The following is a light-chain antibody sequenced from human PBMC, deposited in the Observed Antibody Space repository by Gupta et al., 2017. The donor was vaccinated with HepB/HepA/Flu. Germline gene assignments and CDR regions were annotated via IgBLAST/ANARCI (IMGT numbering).Light chain of an antibody. J-gene: IGLJ3*02. V-gene: IGLV1-47*01. CDR1: STNIGGNY. CDR2: EDN. CDR3: AAWDDSWSGPWV. Sequence: QSVLTQPPSASRTPGQTFTISCSGSSTNIGGNYVYWYQQHPGTAPKLLIYEDNHRPAGVPDRFSGSKSGASTSLAISGLRSEDEADYCAAWDDSWSGPWVFGGGTKLTVL.